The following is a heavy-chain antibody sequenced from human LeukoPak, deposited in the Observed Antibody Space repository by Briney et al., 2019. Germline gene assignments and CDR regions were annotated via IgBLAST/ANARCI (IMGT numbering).Heavy chain of an antibody. D-gene: IGHD5-12*01. J-gene: IGHJ3*02. CDR1: GFTFSTYA. CDR3: AKWWLRFHDVEGSAFDI. CDR2: ISGSGGST. Sequence: GGSLRLSCAASGFTFSTYAMSWVRQAPGKGLEWVSAISGSGGSTYYADSVKGRITISRDNSKNTLYLQMNSLRAEDTAVYYCAKWWLRFHDVEGSAFDIWGQGTMVTVSS. V-gene: IGHV3-23*01.